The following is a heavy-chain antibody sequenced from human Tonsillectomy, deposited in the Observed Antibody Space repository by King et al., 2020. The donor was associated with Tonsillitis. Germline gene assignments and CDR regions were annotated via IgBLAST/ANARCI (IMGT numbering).Heavy chain of an antibody. D-gene: IGHD3-22*01. CDR3: AGGSDYYYTYFDY. CDR1: GFTFSSYA. V-gene: IGHV3-64*01. Sequence: VQLVESGGGLVQPGGSLRLSCAASGFTFSSYAMHWVRQAPGKGLEYVSAISSNGGSTYYANSVKGRFTISRDNSKNTLYLQMGSLRAEDMAVYYCAGGSDYYYTYFDYWGQGTLVTVSS. J-gene: IGHJ4*02. CDR2: ISSNGGST.